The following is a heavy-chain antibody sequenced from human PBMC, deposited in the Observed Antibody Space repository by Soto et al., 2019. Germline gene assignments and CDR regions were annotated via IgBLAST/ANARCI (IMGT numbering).Heavy chain of an antibody. Sequence: XESLKISCKVSGYSFTNYWIAWVRQMPGKGLEWMGRIDPSDSYTNYSPSFQGHVTISADKSISTAYLQWSSLKASDTAMYYCARLGGTHYGMDVWGQGTTVTVSS. D-gene: IGHD2-15*01. V-gene: IGHV5-10-1*01. CDR1: GYSFTNYW. CDR2: IDPSDSYT. J-gene: IGHJ6*02. CDR3: ARLGGTHYGMDV.